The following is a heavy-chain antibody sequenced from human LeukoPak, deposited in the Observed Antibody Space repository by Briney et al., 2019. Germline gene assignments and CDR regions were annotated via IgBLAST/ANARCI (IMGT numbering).Heavy chain of an antibody. CDR1: GGSISSYY. Sequence: PSETLSLTCTVSGGSISSYYWSWIRQPPGKGLEWIGYIYYSVSTNYNPSLKSRVTISVDTSKNQFSLKLSSVTAADTAVYYCARDGGSYDILTGYYRGGHFDYWGQGTLVTVSS. J-gene: IGHJ4*02. CDR2: IYYSVST. D-gene: IGHD3-9*01. CDR3: ARDGGSYDILTGYYRGGHFDY. V-gene: IGHV4-59*01.